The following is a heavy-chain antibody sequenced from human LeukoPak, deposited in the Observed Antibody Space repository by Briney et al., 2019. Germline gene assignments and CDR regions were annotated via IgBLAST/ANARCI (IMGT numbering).Heavy chain of an antibody. Sequence: SETLSLTCTVSGGSISSSSYYWGWIRQPPGKGLEWIGSVYYSGNTYYNPSLKSRVTISVDTSKNQFSLKLSSVTAADTAVYYCARRPIVGAITHAFDIWGQGTMVTVSS. V-gene: IGHV4-39*01. D-gene: IGHD1-26*01. CDR3: ARRPIVGAITHAFDI. CDR1: GGSISSSSYY. J-gene: IGHJ3*02. CDR2: VYYSGNT.